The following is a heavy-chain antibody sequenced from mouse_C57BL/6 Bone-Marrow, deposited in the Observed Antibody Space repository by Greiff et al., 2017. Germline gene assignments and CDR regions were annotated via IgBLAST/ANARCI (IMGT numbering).Heavy chain of an antibody. J-gene: IGHJ4*01. CDR3: ARNSSGDDYAMDY. Sequence: VQLQQPGAELVKPGASVKLSCKASGYTFTSYWMHWVKQRPGQGLEWIGMIHPNSGSTNYNEKFKSKATLTVDKASSTAYMQLSSLTSEDSAVXYCARNSSGDDYAMDYWGQGTSVTVSS. CDR2: IHPNSGST. CDR1: GYTFTSYW. D-gene: IGHD3-2*02. V-gene: IGHV1-64*01.